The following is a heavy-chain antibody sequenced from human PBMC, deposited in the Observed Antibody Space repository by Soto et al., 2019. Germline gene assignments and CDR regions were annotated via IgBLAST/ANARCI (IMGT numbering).Heavy chain of an antibody. CDR2: IYPGDSDT. CDR1: GYSVTSYW. CDR3: ARHEHPGAGNYYYYGMDV. J-gene: IGHJ6*02. Sequence: PGESLKISCKGSGYSVTSYWIGRVRQMPGKGLEWMGIIYPGDSDTRYSPSFQGQVTISADKSISTAYLQWSSLKASDTAMYYCARHEHPGAGNYYYYGMDVWGQGTTVTVSS. V-gene: IGHV5-51*01. D-gene: IGHD6-13*01.